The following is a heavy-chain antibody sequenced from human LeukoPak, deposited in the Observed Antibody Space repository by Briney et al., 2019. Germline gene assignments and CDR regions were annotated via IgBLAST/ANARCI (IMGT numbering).Heavy chain of an antibody. CDR2: INHSGST. V-gene: IGHV4-34*01. Sequence: PSETLSLTCAVYGGSFSGYYWSWIRQPPGKGLEWIGEINHSGSTNYNPSLKSRVTISVDTSKNQFSLKLSSVTAADTAVYYCAIYGSGSYCKDYWGQGTLVTVSS. D-gene: IGHD3-10*01. CDR3: AIYGSGSYCKDY. J-gene: IGHJ4*02. CDR1: GGSFSGYY.